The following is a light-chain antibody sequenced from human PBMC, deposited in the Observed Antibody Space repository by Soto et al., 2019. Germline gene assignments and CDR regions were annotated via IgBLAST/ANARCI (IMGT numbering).Light chain of an antibody. CDR3: SSYAGSGTYV. J-gene: IGLJ1*01. V-gene: IGLV2-23*01. CDR1: SSDVGGYNY. Sequence: QSALTQPASVSGSPGQSITISCTGTSSDVGGYNYVSWYQQHPGKAPKLMIYEDIKRPSGVSNRFSGSKSGNTASLTISGLQAEDEADYYCSSYAGSGTYVFGTGTKLTVL. CDR2: EDI.